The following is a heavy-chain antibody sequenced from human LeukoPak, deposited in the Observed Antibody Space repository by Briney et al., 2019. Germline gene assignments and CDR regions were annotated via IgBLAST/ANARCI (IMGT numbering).Heavy chain of an antibody. V-gene: IGHV3-43D*03. D-gene: IGHD6-13*01. CDR1: GFTFEDYA. Sequence: PGGSLRLSCAASGFTFEDYAMHWVRQAPGKGLEWVSLISWDGGSTYYADSVKGRFTISRDNARNSLYLRMNSLRGEDAALYYCGGFGYEAAVDLWGQGTLVTVSS. CDR2: ISWDGGST. J-gene: IGHJ4*02. CDR3: GGFGYEAAVDL.